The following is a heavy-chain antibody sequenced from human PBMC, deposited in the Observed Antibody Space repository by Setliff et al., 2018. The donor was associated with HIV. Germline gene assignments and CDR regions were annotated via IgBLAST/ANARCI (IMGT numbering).Heavy chain of an antibody. CDR2: ISWDGGST. V-gene: IGHV3-43*01. D-gene: IGHD3-3*01. CDR3: TTPEGDYDVWSGYSPIFDY. CDR1: GFTVDDYT. J-gene: IGHJ4*02. Sequence: GGSLRLSFAASGFTVDDYTMHWVRQAPGKGLEWVSLISWDGGSTYYADSVKGRFTISRVNSKNSLYLQMNNLRTEDTALYYRTTPEGDYDVWSGYSPIFDYWGPGTLFTVSS.